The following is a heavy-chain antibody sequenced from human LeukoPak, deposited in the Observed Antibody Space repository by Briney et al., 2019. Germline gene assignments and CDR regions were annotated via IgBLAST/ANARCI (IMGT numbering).Heavy chain of an antibody. CDR2: ISDSGGST. D-gene: IGHD4/OR15-4a*01. V-gene: IGHV3-23*01. CDR1: GFTFSSYA. J-gene: IGHJ6*02. Sequence: GGSLRLSCAASGFTFSSYAMSWVRQAPGKGLEWVSAISDSGGSTYYADSVKDRFTISRDNSKNTLYLQMSSLRAEDTAVYYCAKDQTMVTHNYYYYGMDVWGQGTTVTVSS. CDR3: AKDQTMVTHNYYYYGMDV.